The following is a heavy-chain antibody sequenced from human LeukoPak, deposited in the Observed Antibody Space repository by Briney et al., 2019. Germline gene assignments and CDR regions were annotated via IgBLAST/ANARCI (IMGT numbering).Heavy chain of an antibody. CDR2: ISAYNGKT. J-gene: IGHJ5*02. CDR1: VYTFTNYG. Sequence: GSSVKLSCKASVYTFTNYGITWVRQAPGQGREGMGWISAYNGKTDYAQTLQGRVTMTIDKTTSTAYMELRSLRSDDTPVYYCARGGANCSGGRCPLNWFDPWGQGTRVTVSS. V-gene: IGHV1-18*01. D-gene: IGHD2-15*01. CDR3: ARGGANCSGGRCPLNWFDP.